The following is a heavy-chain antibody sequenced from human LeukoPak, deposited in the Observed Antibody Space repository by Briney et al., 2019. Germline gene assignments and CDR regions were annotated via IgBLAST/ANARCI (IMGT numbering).Heavy chain of an antibody. CDR2: IYTSGST. V-gene: IGHV4-4*07. J-gene: IGHJ5*02. CDR3: ARDVTARRINWFDP. Sequence: SETLSLTCTVSGGSISSYYWSWIRQPAGRGLKWIGRIYTSGSTNYNPSLKSRVTMSVDTSKNQFSLKLSSVTAADTAVYYCARDVTARRINWFDPWGQGTLVTVSS. CDR1: GGSISSYY. D-gene: IGHD2-21*02.